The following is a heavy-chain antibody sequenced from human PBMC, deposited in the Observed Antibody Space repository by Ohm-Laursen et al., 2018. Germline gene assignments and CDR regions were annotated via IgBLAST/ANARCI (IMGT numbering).Heavy chain of an antibody. CDR2: IKSKTDGGTT. J-gene: IGHJ3*02. V-gene: IGHV3-15*01. CDR3: TTGRTLVAFDI. CDR1: GFTFSNAW. Sequence: SLRLSCSASGFTFSNAWMSWVRQAPGKGLEWVGRIKSKTDGGTTDYAAPVKGRFTISRDDSKNTLYLQMNSLKTEDTAVYYCTTGRTLVAFDIWGQGTMVTVSS. D-gene: IGHD3-16*01.